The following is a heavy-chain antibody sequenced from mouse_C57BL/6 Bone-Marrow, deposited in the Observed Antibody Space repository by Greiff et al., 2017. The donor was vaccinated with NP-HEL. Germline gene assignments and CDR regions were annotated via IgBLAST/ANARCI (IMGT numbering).Heavy chain of an antibody. CDR3: ARGDYYGLYYFDY. Sequence: QVQLQQSGAELVRPGASVKLSCKASGYTFTDYYINWVKQRPGQGLEWIARIYPGSGNTYYNEKFKGKATLTAEKSSSTAYMQLSSLTSEDSAVYFCARGDYYGLYYFDYWGQGTTLTVSS. J-gene: IGHJ2*01. D-gene: IGHD1-1*01. CDR2: IYPGSGNT. V-gene: IGHV1-76*01. CDR1: GYTFTDYY.